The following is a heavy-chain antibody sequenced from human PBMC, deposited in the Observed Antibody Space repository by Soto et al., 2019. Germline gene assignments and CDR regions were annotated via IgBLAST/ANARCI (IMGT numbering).Heavy chain of an antibody. CDR1: GGSISSYY. CDR3: ASTMVRGGWFGP. J-gene: IGHJ5*02. CDR2: IYYSGST. Sequence: QVQLQESGPGLVKPSETLSLTCTVSGGSISSYYWSWIRQPPGKGLEWIGYIYYSGSTNYNPSPERRVTISVDTSKTQFSLQLRSVTAADTAVYDCASTMVRGGWFGPWGQGSLVTVS. V-gene: IGHV4-59*08. D-gene: IGHD3-10*01.